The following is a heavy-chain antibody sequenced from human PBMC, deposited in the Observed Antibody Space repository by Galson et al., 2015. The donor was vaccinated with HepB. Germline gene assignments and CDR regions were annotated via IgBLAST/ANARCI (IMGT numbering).Heavy chain of an antibody. J-gene: IGHJ2*01. CDR3: ARDRSYCSGGTCYWYLDL. CDR2: INPKSGGT. D-gene: IGHD2-15*01. V-gene: IGHV1-2*04. CDR1: GYTFIGYY. Sequence: SVKVSCKASGYTFIGYYMHWVRQAPGQGLERMGWINPKSGGTNYAQKFQGWVNMTRDTSISTAYMELSRLKSDDTAVYYCARDRSYCSGGTCYWYLDLWGRGTLVTVSS.